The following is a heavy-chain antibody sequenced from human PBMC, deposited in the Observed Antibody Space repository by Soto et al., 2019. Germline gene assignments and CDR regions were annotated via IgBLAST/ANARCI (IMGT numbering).Heavy chain of an antibody. J-gene: IGHJ4*02. CDR1: GFTFSSYA. D-gene: IGHD6-6*01. CDR2: ISYDGSNK. Sequence: QVQLVESGGGVVQPGRSLRLSCAASGFTFSSYAMHWVRQAPGKGLEWVAVISYDGSNKYYADFVKGRFTISRDNSKNTLYLQMNSLRAEDTAVYYCASSSSSNYWGQGTLVTVAS. CDR3: ASSSSSNY. V-gene: IGHV3-30-3*01.